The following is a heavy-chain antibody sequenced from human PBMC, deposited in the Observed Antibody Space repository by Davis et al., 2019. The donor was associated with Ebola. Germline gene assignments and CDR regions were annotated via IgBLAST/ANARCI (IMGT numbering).Heavy chain of an antibody. Sequence: ASVKVSCKASGYTFGTYTIHWVRQAPGQSLEWVGWMNAGNGNTKYSEKFQGRVTFSRDTSTNTAYMELSSLRSEDTAVYFCTRRNWKFDYWGQGTLVTVS. D-gene: IGHD1-1*01. CDR3: TRRNWKFDY. CDR2: MNAGNGNT. V-gene: IGHV1-3*01. CDR1: GYTFGTYT. J-gene: IGHJ4*02.